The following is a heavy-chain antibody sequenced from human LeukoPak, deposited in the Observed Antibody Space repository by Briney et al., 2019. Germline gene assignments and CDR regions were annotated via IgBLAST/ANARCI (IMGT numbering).Heavy chain of an antibody. CDR3: ARGLNYFPLDY. V-gene: IGHV1-2*02. CDR2: INPNSGGT. Sequence: ASVKVSCKSSGYTFTGYYMHWLRQPPGQGLAWMGWINPNSGGTNYAQKFQGRVTMTRDTSISTAYMELSRLRSDDTAVYYCARGLNYFPLDYWGQGTLVTVSS. D-gene: IGHD1-7*01. J-gene: IGHJ4*02. CDR1: GYTFTGYY.